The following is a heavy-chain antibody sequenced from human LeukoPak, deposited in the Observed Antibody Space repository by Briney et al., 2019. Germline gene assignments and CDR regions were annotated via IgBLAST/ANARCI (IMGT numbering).Heavy chain of an antibody. V-gene: IGHV3-13*01. J-gene: IGHJ1*01. D-gene: IGHD3-9*01. CDR1: GFTFSSYD. CDR3: AKVVGFESYFQH. CDR2: IGTAGDT. Sequence: PGGSLRLSCAASGFTFSSYDMHWVRQATGKGLEWVSAIGTAGDTYYPGSVKGRFTISRGNSKNTLYLQMNSLRAEDTAVYYCAKVVGFESYFQHWGQGTLVTVSS.